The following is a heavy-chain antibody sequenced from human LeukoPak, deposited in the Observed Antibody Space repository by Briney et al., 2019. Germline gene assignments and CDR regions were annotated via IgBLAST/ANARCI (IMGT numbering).Heavy chain of an antibody. Sequence: GGSLRLSCAASGFSFSSYWLHWVRQAPGAGLVWVSRISSDGSSTIYADSVKGRFTISRDNAKNTVYLQMNSLKTEDTAVYYCIRHVNYNEPWLNWGQGTLVTVSS. CDR1: GFSFSSYW. D-gene: IGHD4-11*01. V-gene: IGHV3-74*01. J-gene: IGHJ4*02. CDR3: IRHVNYNEPWLN. CDR2: ISSDGSST.